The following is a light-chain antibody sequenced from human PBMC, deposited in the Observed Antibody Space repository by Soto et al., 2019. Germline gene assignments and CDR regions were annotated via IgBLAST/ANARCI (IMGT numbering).Light chain of an antibody. CDR2: DAS. Sequence: DIQMTQSPSTLSASVGDRVTITCRASQSISSWLAWYQQKPGKAPKLLIYDASSLESGVPSRFSGSGSGTEFTLTFSSLQPDDFATYYCQQYNSYSPLFGPGTKVDIK. V-gene: IGKV1-5*01. CDR3: QQYNSYSPL. CDR1: QSISSW. J-gene: IGKJ3*01.